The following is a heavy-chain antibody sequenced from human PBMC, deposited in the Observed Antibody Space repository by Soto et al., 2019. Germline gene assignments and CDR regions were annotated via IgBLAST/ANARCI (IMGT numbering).Heavy chain of an antibody. Sequence: GASVKVSCKVSGYTLTELSMHWVLQAPGKGLEWMGGFDPEDGETIYAQKFQGRVTMTEDTSTDTAYMELSSLRSEDTAVYYCATDRPDSSGYLTWDGMDVWGQGTTVTV. CDR2: FDPEDGET. J-gene: IGHJ6*02. D-gene: IGHD3-22*01. CDR3: ATDRPDSSGYLTWDGMDV. V-gene: IGHV1-24*01. CDR1: GYTLTELS.